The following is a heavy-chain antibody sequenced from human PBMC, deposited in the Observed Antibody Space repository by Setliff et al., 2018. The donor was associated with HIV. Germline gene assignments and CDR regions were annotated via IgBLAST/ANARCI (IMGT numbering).Heavy chain of an antibody. CDR1: GYSFNNFG. CDR3: AREAPRYASGAFDI. D-gene: IGHD3-10*01. Sequence: ASVKVSCKSSGYSFNNFGVSWVRQAPGQGLEWLGYINGYSSQTHFSPRLQGRLTLTTDTSTDTVYLELRSLISDDTAIYYCAREAPRYASGAFDIWGQGTMVTVSS. V-gene: IGHV1-18*01. J-gene: IGHJ3*02. CDR2: INGYSSQT.